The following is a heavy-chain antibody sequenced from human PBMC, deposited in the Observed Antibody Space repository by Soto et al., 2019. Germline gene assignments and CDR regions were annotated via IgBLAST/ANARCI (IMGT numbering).Heavy chain of an antibody. CDR3: ARGDEVATILRYYYYMDV. CDR1: GYTFTSYD. J-gene: IGHJ6*03. CDR2: MNPNSGNT. D-gene: IGHD5-12*01. Sequence: ASVKVSCKASGYTFTSYDINWVRQATGQGLEWMGWMNPNSGNTGYAQKFQGRVTMTRNTSISTAYMELSSLRSEDTAVYYCARGDEVATILRYYYYMDVWGKGTTVTVSS. V-gene: IGHV1-8*01.